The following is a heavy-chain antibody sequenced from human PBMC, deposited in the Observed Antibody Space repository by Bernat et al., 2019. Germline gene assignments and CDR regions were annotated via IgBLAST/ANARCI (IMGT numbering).Heavy chain of an antibody. CDR2: IYFSGST. CDR3: ARLYYDSSGYYWFDP. V-gene: IGHV4-39*01. CDR1: GGSISSSSYY. J-gene: IGHJ5*02. D-gene: IGHD3-22*01. Sequence: QLQLQESGPGLVKPSDTLCLTCTVSGGSISSSSYYWGWIRQPPGKGLEWSASIYFSGSTYYNSSLKSWVNLAGDTSKNQFSLRLSSVTATDTAVYYCARLYYDSSGYYWFDPWGQGTLVTVSS.